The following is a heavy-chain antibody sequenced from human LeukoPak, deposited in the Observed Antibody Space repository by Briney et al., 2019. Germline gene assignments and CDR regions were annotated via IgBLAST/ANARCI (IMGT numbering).Heavy chain of an antibody. CDR1: GFSFSSYA. V-gene: IGHV3-30*04. J-gene: IGHJ4*02. Sequence: PGGSLRLSCAASGFSFSSYAMHWVRQAPGKGLEWVAVISYDGSNKYCADSVKGRFTISRDNSRNTLYLQMNSLRAEDTVVYYCARGDDCGEYWGERALVTVSS. CDR3: ARGDDCGEY. CDR2: ISYDGSNK. D-gene: IGHD2-21*02.